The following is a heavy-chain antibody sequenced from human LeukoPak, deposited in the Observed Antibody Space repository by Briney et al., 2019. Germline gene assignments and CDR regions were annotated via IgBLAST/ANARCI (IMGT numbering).Heavy chain of an antibody. CDR3: ARVESGYYHPSNWFDP. J-gene: IGHJ5*02. V-gene: IGHV4-31*03. Sequence: SETLSLTCTVSGGSISSGGYYWSWIRQHPGKGLEWIGYIYYSGSTYYNPSLKSRVTISVDTSKNQFSLKLSSVTAADTAVYYRARVESGYYHPSNWFDPWGQGTLVTVSS. CDR2: IYYSGST. CDR1: GGSISSGGYY. D-gene: IGHD3-22*01.